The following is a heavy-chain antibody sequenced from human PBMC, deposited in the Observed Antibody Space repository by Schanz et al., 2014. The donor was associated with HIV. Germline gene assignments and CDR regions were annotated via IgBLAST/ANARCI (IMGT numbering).Heavy chain of an antibody. CDR2: IWYDGSNK. CDR3: AKDPELTAITGYFDY. J-gene: IGHJ4*02. CDR1: GFTFSTYG. D-gene: IGHD4-4*01. V-gene: IGHV3-33*06. Sequence: QVQLVESGGGVVQPGRSLRLSCAASGFTFSTYGMHWVRQAPGKGLECVAFIWYDGSNKYYADSVKGRFTISRDNPKNTLYLQMNSLRAEDTAVYYCAKDPELTAITGYFDYWGQGTLVTVSS.